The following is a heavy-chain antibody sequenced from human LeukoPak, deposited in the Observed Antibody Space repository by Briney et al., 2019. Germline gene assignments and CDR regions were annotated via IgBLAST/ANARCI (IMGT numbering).Heavy chain of an antibody. CDR1: GFTFSSYG. CDR2: IWYDGSNK. J-gene: IGHJ4*02. CDR3: ARGSGGWYEGKGDY. D-gene: IGHD6-19*01. V-gene: IGHV3-33*01. Sequence: GRSLRLSCAASGFTFSSYGMHWVRQAPGKGLELVAVIWYDGSNKYYADSVKGRFTISRDNSKNTLYLQMNSLRAEDTAVYYCARGSGGWYEGKGDYWGQGTLVTVSS.